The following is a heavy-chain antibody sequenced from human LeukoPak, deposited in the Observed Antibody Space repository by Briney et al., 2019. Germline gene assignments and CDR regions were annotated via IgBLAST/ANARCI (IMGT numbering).Heavy chain of an antibody. CDR3: ALFGSGWLLDY. V-gene: IGHV3-23*01. CDR2: ISGSGGST. CDR1: GFTFRSYA. J-gene: IGHJ4*02. Sequence: GGSLRLSCAASGFTFRSYAMSWVRQAPGKGLQWVSAISGSGGSTYYADSVKGRFTISRDNSKNTLYLQMNSLRAEDTAVYYCALFGSGWLLDYWGQGTLVTVSS. D-gene: IGHD6-19*01.